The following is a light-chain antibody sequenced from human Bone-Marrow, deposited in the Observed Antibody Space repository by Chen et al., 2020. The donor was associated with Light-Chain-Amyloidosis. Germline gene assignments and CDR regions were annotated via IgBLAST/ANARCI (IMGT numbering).Light chain of an antibody. CDR1: SSDVGGDNH. CDR3: SSYTITNTLV. V-gene: IGLV2-14*01. J-gene: IGLJ1*01. CDR2: EVT. Sequence: LTPPAPRSGSSGKVTHIPLSGTSSDVGGDNHVSWYQQHPDKAPKLMIYEVTNRPSWVPDRFSGSKSDNTASLTISGLQTEDEADYFCSSYTITNTLVFGSGTRVTVL.